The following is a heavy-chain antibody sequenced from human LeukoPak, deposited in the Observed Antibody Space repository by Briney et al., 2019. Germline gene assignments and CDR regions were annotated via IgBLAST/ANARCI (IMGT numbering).Heavy chain of an antibody. D-gene: IGHD5-18*01. V-gene: IGHV3-53*01. CDR2: IYSGGST. CDR3: AKGQDGYSYGQDYFDY. CDR1: GFTVSSNY. J-gene: IGHJ4*02. Sequence: GGSLRLSCAASGFTVSSNYMSWVRQAPGKGLEWVSVIYSGGSTYYADSVKGRFTISRDNSKNTLYLQMNSLRAEDTAVYYCAKGQDGYSYGQDYFDYWGQGTLVTVSS.